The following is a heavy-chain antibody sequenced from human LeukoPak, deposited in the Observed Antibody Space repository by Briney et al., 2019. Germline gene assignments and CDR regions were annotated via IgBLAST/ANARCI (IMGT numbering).Heavy chain of an antibody. V-gene: IGHV4-59*01. CDR1: GGSISSYY. Sequence: SETLSLTCTVSGGSISSYYWSWIRQPPGKGLEWIGYIYYSGSTNYNPSLKSRVTISVDTSKNQFSLKLSSVTAADTAVYYCARLPYGSGSYLTPWGQGTLVTVSS. J-gene: IGHJ5*02. CDR3: ARLPYGSGSYLTP. D-gene: IGHD3-10*01. CDR2: IYYSGST.